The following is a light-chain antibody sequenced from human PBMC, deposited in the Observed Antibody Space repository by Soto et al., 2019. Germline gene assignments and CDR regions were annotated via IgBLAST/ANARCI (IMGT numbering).Light chain of an antibody. CDR3: QQANSFPLT. CDR1: QDIGSW. V-gene: IGKV1-12*01. J-gene: IGKJ3*01. Sequence: DIQMTQSPSSLSASVGDRVTITCRASQDIGSWLAWYQQKPGKAPKILFYAAASLQTGVPFRFSATFSGTDFTLTINSLQPEDVGTYFCQQANSFPLTFGPGTKVDIK. CDR2: AAA.